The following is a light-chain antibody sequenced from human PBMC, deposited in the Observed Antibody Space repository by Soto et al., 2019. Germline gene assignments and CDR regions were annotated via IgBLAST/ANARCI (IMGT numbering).Light chain of an antibody. J-gene: IGLJ2*01. CDR3: AAWDDSLNGPV. CDR1: SSNIGSNT. V-gene: IGLV1-44*01. CDR2: SNN. Sequence: QLVLTQPPSASGTPGQRVTISCSGSSSNIGSNTVNWYQQLPGTAPKLLIYSNNQRPSGVPDRFSGSKSGTSASLAISGLQSADEADYYCAAWDDSLNGPVFGGGTKLTVL.